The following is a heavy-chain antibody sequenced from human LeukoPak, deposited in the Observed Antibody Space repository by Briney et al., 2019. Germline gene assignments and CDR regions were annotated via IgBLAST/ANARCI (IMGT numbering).Heavy chain of an antibody. CDR1: GYTFTGYY. D-gene: IGHD3-3*02. Sequence: ASVKVSCKASGYTFTGYYMHWVRHAPGQGLEWMGWINPKRGDTNYAQKFQGRVTMTRDTSISTVYMELSRLTSDDTAVYYCASGRTIFYYYMDVWGKGTTVIISS. J-gene: IGHJ6*03. CDR2: INPKRGDT. V-gene: IGHV1-2*02. CDR3: ASGRTIFYYYMDV.